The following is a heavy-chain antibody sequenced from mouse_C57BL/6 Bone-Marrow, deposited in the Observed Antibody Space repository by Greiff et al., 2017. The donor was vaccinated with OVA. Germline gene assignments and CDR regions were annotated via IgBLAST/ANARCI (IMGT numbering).Heavy chain of an antibody. Sequence: QVQLQQPGAELVKPGASVKLSCKASGYTFTSYWMQWVKQRPGQGLEWIGEIDPSDSYTNYNQKFKGKATLTVDTSSSTAYMQLSSLTSEDSAVYYGARGSSGYVSYFDYWGQGTTLTVSS. D-gene: IGHD3-2*02. J-gene: IGHJ2*01. CDR1: GYTFTSYW. CDR2: IDPSDSYT. V-gene: IGHV1-50*01. CDR3: ARGSSGYVSYFDY.